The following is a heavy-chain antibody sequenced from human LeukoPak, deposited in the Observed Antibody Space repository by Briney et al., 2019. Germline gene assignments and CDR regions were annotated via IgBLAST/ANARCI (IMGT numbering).Heavy chain of an antibody. CDR2: ISYDGSNK. CDR3: AKGGGSYPLDY. Sequence: SGGSLRLSCAASGFTFSSYGMHWVRQAPGKGLEWVAVISYDGSNKYYADSVKGRFTISRDNSKNTLYLQMNSLRAEDTAVYYCAKGGGSYPLDYWGQGTLVTVSS. D-gene: IGHD1-26*01. J-gene: IGHJ4*02. CDR1: GFTFSSYG. V-gene: IGHV3-30*18.